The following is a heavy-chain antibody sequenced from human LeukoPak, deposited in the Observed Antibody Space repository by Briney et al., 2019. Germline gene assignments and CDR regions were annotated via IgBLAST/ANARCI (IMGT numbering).Heavy chain of an antibody. CDR3: TRGGYYYYMDV. Sequence: RASVKVSCKTSGYTFTGYYMHWVRQAPGQGPEWMGWINPNSGGANLAQKFQGRVTLTRDTSITTVYMELNSLTSGDTAVYSCTRGGYYYYMDVWGKGTTVTVSS. J-gene: IGHJ6*03. D-gene: IGHD3-10*01. CDR2: INPNSGGA. V-gene: IGHV1-2*02. CDR1: GYTFTGYY.